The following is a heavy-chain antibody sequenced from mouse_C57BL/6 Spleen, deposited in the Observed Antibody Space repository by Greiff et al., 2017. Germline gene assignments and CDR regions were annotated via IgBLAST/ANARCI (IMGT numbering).Heavy chain of an antibody. J-gene: IGHJ4*01. Sequence: QVQLQQPGAELVRPGTSVKLSCKASGYTFTSYWMHWVKQRPGQGLEWIGVIDPSDSYTNYNQKFKGKATLTVDTSSSTAYMQLSSLTSEDSAVYYCARHGTTVVGGYAMDYWGQGTSVTVSS. CDR3: ARHGTTVVGGYAMDY. V-gene: IGHV1-59*01. CDR1: GYTFTSYW. CDR2: IDPSDSYT. D-gene: IGHD1-1*01.